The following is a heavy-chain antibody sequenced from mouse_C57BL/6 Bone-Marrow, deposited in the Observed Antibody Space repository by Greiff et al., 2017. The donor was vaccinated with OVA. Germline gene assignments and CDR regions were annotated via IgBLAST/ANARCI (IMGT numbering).Heavy chain of an antibody. J-gene: IGHJ3*01. CDR2: IDPEDGDT. CDR1: GFNIKDYY. D-gene: IGHD6-1*01. CDR3: TTSLQPGWFAY. Sequence: EVKVEESGAELVRPGASVKLSCTASGFNIKDYYMHWVKQRPEQGLEWIGRIDPEDGDTEYAPKFQGKATMTADTSSNTAYLQLSSLTSEDTAVYYCTTSLQPGWFAYWGQGTLVTVSA. V-gene: IGHV14-1*01.